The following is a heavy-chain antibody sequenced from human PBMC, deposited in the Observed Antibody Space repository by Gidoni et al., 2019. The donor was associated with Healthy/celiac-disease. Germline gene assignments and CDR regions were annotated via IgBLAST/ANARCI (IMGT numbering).Heavy chain of an antibody. D-gene: IGHD6-19*01. CDR1: GFTFDEYA. V-gene: IGHV3-9*01. J-gene: IGHJ4*02. CDR2: ISWNSSSI. Sequence: EVQLVEYGGGWVQPGSSLRLSCAAFGFTFDEYALHWVRQAPGEGLEWVSCISWNSSSIGYADSVKGRFTISRDNAKNSLYLQMNSLRAEDTALYYCAKDMDTGYSSGWYGVNFDYWGQGTLVTVSS. CDR3: AKDMDTGYSSGWYGVNFDY.